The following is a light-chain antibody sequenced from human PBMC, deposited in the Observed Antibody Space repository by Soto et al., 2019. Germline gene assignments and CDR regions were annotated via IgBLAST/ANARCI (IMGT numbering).Light chain of an antibody. V-gene: IGKV3D-15*01. CDR1: QSVNSN. CDR3: QQYDDWPET. CDR2: GIS. Sequence: EIVLTHSPATLSLSPGERATLSSSASQSVNSNYLAWYQQKPGQAPRLLIYGISKRATDIPDRFSGSGSGTEFILTISSLQSEDFAVYYCQQYDDWPETFGQGTKV. J-gene: IGKJ1*01.